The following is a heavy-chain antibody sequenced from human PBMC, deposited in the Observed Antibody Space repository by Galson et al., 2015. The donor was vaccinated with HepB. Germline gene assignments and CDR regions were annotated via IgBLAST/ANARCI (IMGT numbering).Heavy chain of an antibody. J-gene: IGHJ6*02. V-gene: IGHV3-15*01. D-gene: IGHD1-1*01. CDR3: TTMERPDYYYYYYGMDV. CDR1: GFTFSNAW. CDR2: IKSKTDGGTT. Sequence: SLRLSCAASGFTFSNAWMSWVRQAPGKGLEWVGRIKSKTDGGTTDYAAPVKGRFTISRDDSKNTLYLQMNSLKTEDTAVYYCTTMERPDYYYYYYGMDVWGQGTTVTVSS.